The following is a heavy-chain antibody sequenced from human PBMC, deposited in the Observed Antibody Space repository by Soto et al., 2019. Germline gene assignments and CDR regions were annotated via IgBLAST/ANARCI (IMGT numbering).Heavy chain of an antibody. J-gene: IGHJ6*03. V-gene: IGHV3-48*01. D-gene: IGHD6-13*01. CDR2: ISSSSSTI. Sequence: EVQLVESGGGLVQPGGSLRLSCAASGFTFSSYSMNWVRQAPGKGLEWVSYISSSSSTIYYADSVKGRFTISRDNAKNSLYLQMNSLRAEDTAVYYCARDGEYSSSWRFSHFPYYYMDVLGKGTTVTVPS. CDR1: GFTFSSYS. CDR3: ARDGEYSSSWRFSHFPYYYMDV.